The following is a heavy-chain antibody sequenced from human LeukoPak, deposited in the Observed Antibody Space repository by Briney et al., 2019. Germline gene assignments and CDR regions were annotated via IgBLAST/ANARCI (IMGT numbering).Heavy chain of an antibody. CDR2: INPIGGST. V-gene: IGHV1-46*03. J-gene: IGHJ3*02. CDR3: ARGELFFSAFDI. D-gene: IGHD1-7*01. Sequence: ASMKVSCKASGYSFTGYYMNWVRQAPGQGLEWIGIINPIGGSTHYAQRFQGRLTMTRDTSTSTGYMELSSLRSEDTAVYYCARGELFFSAFDIWGQGTMVIVSS. CDR1: GYSFTGYY.